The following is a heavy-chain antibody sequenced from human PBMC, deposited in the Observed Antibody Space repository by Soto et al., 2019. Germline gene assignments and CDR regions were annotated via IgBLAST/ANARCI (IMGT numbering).Heavy chain of an antibody. V-gene: IGHV3-30-3*01. CDR3: ARDPPGLAYFDY. J-gene: IGHJ4*02. Sequence: QVQLVESGGGAVQPGRSLRLSCAASGFTFSSYAMHWVRQAPGKGLEWVGVISYDGSNKHDADSVKGRFTISRDNSNNTLYLQMNSLRAEDTAVYYCARDPPGLAYFDYWGQGTLVTVSS. CDR1: GFTFSSYA. CDR2: ISYDGSNK.